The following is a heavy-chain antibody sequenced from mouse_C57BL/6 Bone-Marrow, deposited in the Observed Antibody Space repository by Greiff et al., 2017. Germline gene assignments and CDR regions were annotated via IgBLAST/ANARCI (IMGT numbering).Heavy chain of an antibody. J-gene: IGHJ2*01. Sequence: EVMLVESGGGLVKPGGSLKLSCPASGFTFSDYGLHWVRQAPEKGLEWVAYISSGSSTIYYADTVKGRFTISRDNAKNTLFLQMTSLRSDDTAMYYCARDQGNYFDYWGQGTTLTVSS. V-gene: IGHV5-17*01. CDR1: GFTFSDYG. CDR2: ISSGSSTI. CDR3: ARDQGNYFDY.